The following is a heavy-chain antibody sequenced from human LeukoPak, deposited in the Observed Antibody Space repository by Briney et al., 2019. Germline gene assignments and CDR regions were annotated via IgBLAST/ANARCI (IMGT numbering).Heavy chain of an antibody. Sequence: SETLSLTCSVSGGSISSSGYYWGWIRQPPGKGLEWIGTIYYSGTTYYNASLKSQVSISIDTSKNQFSLKLTSVTAADTAVYYCARQTGSGLFILPGGQGTLVTVSS. V-gene: IGHV4-39*01. CDR1: GGSISSSGYY. D-gene: IGHD3/OR15-3a*01. CDR2: IYYSGTT. CDR3: ARQTGSGLFILP. J-gene: IGHJ4*02.